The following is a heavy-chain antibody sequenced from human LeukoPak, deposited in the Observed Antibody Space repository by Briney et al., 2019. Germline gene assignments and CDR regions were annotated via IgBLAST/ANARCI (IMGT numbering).Heavy chain of an antibody. Sequence: GGSLRLSCAASGFTFSSYAMSWVRQAPGKGLEWVSGISGSDGSIYYADSVKGRFTISRDNSKNTLYLQMNSLRAEDTAVYYCATYSSLNRREFQYWGQGTLLTVSS. CDR2: ISGSDGSI. D-gene: IGHD3-22*01. CDR3: ATYSSLNRREFQY. J-gene: IGHJ1*01. V-gene: IGHV3-23*01. CDR1: GFTFSSYA.